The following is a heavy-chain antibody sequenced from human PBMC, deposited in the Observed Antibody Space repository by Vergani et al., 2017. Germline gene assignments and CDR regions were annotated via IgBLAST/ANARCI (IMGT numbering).Heavy chain of an antibody. V-gene: IGHV5-51*01. Sequence: EVQLVQSGAEVKQPGESLKISCTGSGYSFTSYWIGWVRQMPGKGLEWMGIIYPGDSDTRYSPSFQGQVTISADKSISTAYLQWSSLNASEPAMYYCARQGQLGLRVDYFDDGGQGTLVTVYS. CDR2: IYPGDSDT. J-gene: IGHJ4*02. CDR1: GYSFTSYW. D-gene: IGHD5-18*01. CDR3: ARQGQLGLRVDYFDD.